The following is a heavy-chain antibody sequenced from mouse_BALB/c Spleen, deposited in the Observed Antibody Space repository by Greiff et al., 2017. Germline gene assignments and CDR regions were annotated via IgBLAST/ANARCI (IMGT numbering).Heavy chain of an antibody. J-gene: IGHJ4*01. Sequence: EVKLMESGGGLVQPGGSLKLSCAASGFDFSSYWMRWVRQAPGKGLEWIGEINPDSSTINYTPSLKDKFIISRDNAKNTLYLQMSKVRSEDTALYYCARADGNPYAMEYWGQGTSVTVSS. V-gene: IGHV4-1*02. CDR3: ARADGNPYAMEY. CDR2: INPDSSTI. D-gene: IGHD2-1*01. CDR1: GFDFSSYW.